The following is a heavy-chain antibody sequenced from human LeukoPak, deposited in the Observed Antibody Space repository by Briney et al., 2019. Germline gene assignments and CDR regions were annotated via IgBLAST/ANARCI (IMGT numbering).Heavy chain of an antibody. D-gene: IGHD2-15*01. Sequence: GGSLRLSCAASGFTFSSSAMSWVRQAPGKGLEWVSAISNNGGYTYYADSVQGRFTISRDNSKSTLCLQMNSLRAEDTAVYYCAKQLGYCSDGSCYLPYWGQGTLVTVSS. CDR3: AKQLGYCSDGSCYLPY. CDR2: ISNNGGYT. J-gene: IGHJ4*02. V-gene: IGHV3-23*01. CDR1: GFTFSSSA.